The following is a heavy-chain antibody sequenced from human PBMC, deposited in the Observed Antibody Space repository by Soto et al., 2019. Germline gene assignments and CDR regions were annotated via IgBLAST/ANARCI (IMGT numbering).Heavy chain of an antibody. V-gene: IGHV4-28*01. D-gene: IGHD1-26*01. CDR1: GYPISSYNN. Sequence: PSETLSLTCAVSGYPISSYNNWGWIRQPPGKGLEWIGFIYFSGTTYYNPSLRSRVTMSVDTSKNQFSLKLTSVAAVDTAVYYCARVDIVGGRQDYWGQGTLVTV. CDR3: ARVDIVGGRQDY. J-gene: IGHJ4*02. CDR2: IYFSGTT.